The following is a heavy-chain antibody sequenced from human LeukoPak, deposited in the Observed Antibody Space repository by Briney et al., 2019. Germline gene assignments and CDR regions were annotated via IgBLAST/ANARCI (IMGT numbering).Heavy chain of an antibody. J-gene: IGHJ4*02. D-gene: IGHD3-3*01. V-gene: IGHV3-7*01. CDR1: GFTFSTYW. Sequence: GGSLRLSCAASGFTFSTYWMSWVRQAPGKGLEWVANIKEDGSEKYYVDSVKGRFTISRDNAKNSLHLQMNNLRAEDTAVYYCARDRNTDFWSGYYTNYFDSWGQGTLVTVSS. CDR3: ARDRNTDFWSGYYTNYFDS. CDR2: IKEDGSEK.